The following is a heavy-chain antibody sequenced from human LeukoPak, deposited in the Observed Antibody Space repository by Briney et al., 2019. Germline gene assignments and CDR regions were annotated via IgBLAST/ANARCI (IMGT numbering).Heavy chain of an antibody. J-gene: IGHJ1*01. CDR2: IIPIFGTA. CDR1: GGTFTSYA. CDR3: ARALYYYDSSGYYPGNFQH. Sequence: SVKVSCKASGGTFTSYAISWVRQAPGQGLEWMGRIIPIFGTANYAQKFQGRVTITTDESTSTAYMELSSLRSEDTAVYYCARALYYYDSSGYYPGNFQHWGQGTLVTVSS. V-gene: IGHV1-69*05. D-gene: IGHD3-22*01.